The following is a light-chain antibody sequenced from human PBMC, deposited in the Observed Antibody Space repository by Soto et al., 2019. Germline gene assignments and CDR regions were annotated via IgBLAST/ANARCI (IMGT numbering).Light chain of an antibody. Sequence: AIQLTQSPSSLSASVGDRVTVTCRASQGISNALAWYQQKPGKAPNLLIYDASNLESGVPSRFSGSGSGTDFTLTISSLQPEDFATYFCQQLNSYPPWTFGQGTKVEIK. CDR2: DAS. CDR3: QQLNSYPPWT. V-gene: IGKV1-13*02. J-gene: IGKJ1*01. CDR1: QGISNA.